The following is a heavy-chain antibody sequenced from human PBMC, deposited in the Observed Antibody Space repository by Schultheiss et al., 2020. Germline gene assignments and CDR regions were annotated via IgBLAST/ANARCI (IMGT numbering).Heavy chain of an antibody. Sequence: SCAASGFTFSSYGMHWVRQAPGKGLEWVAVIWYDGSNKYYADSVKGRFTISRDNSKNTLYLQMNSLRAEDTAVYYCARDKGSGYYPYYYYGMDVWGQGTTVTVSS. V-gene: IGHV3-33*01. J-gene: IGHJ6*02. D-gene: IGHD3-3*01. CDR2: IWYDGSNK. CDR1: GFTFSSYG. CDR3: ARDKGSGYYPYYYYGMDV.